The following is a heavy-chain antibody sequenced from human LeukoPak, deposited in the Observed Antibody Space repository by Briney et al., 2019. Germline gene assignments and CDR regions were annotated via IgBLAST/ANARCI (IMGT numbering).Heavy chain of an antibody. CDR3: ASARGYCSGGSCYYYGMDV. CDR2: IYYSGST. D-gene: IGHD2-15*01. J-gene: IGHJ6*02. Sequence: SETLSLTCTVSGGSISSGDYYWSWIRQPPGQGLEWIGYIYYSGSTYYNPSLKSRVTISVDTSKNQFSLKLSSVTAADTAVYYCASARGYCSGGSCYYYGMDVWGPGTTVTVSS. V-gene: IGHV4-30-4*01. CDR1: GGSISSGDYY.